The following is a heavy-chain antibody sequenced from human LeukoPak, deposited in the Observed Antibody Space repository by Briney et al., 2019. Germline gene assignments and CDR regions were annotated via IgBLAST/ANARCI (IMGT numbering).Heavy chain of an antibody. CDR3: ARGAGVSHRGAFDI. CDR2: ISAYNGNT. D-gene: IGHD1-14*01. Sequence: ASVKVSCKASGYTFTSYYMHWVRQAPGQGLEWMGWISAYNGNTNYAQKLQGRVTMTTDTSTSTAYMELRSLRSDDTAVYYCARGAGVSHRGAFDIWGQGTMVTVSS. CDR1: GYTFTSYY. V-gene: IGHV1-18*04. J-gene: IGHJ3*02.